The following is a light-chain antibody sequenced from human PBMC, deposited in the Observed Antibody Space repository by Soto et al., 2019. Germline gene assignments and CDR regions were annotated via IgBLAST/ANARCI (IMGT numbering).Light chain of an antibody. V-gene: IGKV1-5*01. J-gene: IGKJ1*01. CDR2: DAS. CDR3: QQYETYWT. Sequence: DIQMTQSPSTLSASVGDRVTITCRASQSISSWLAWYQQKPGKAPNLLIYDASNLDSGVPSRFSGSGSGTEFTLTISSLQPDDFANYYCQQYETYWTFGQGTKVEVK. CDR1: QSISSW.